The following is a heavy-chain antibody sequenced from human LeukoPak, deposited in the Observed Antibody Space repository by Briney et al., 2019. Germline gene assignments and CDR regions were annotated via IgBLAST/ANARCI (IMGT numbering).Heavy chain of an antibody. CDR3: ARSEAYYYMDV. Sequence: GESLRLSCAASGFTFSDYYMSWIRQAPGKGLEWVSYISSSGSTIYYADSVKGRFTISRDNAKNSLYLQMNSLRAEDTAVYYCARSEAYYYMDVWGKGTTVTVSS. J-gene: IGHJ6*03. CDR1: GFTFSDYY. V-gene: IGHV3-11*01. CDR2: ISSSGSTI.